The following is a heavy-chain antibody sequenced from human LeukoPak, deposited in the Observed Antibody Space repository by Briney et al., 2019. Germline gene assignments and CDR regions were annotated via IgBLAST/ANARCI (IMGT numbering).Heavy chain of an antibody. CDR1: GYTFTGYY. Sequence: ASVKVSCKASGYTFTGYYMHWVRQAPGKGLEWMGRINPKSGGTNYAQKFQGRVTMTRDTSISTAYMELSRLRSDDTAVYYCARGRYGYSYGPYFDYWGQGTLVTVSS. J-gene: IGHJ4*02. D-gene: IGHD5-18*01. V-gene: IGHV1-2*06. CDR3: ARGRYGYSYGPYFDY. CDR2: INPKSGGT.